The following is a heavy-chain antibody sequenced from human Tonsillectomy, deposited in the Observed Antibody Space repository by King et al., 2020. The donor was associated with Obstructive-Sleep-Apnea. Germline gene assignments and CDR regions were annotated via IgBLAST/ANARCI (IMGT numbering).Heavy chain of an antibody. J-gene: IGHJ3*02. D-gene: IGHD1-26*01. CDR1: GGSISSYY. CDR2: IYYSGST. CDR3: ARDPFIAGMVPTGLAFVT. Sequence: QLQLQESGPGLVKPSETLSLTCTVSGGSISSYYWSWIRQPPGKGLEWIGYIYYSGSTNYNPSLKSRVTISVDTSKNQFSLKLSSVTAADTAVYYCARDPFIAGMVPTGLAFVTWGQGKMVTV. V-gene: IGHV4-59*01.